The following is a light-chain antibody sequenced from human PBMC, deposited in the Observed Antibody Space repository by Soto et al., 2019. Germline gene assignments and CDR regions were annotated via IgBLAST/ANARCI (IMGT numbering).Light chain of an antibody. J-gene: IGKJ5*01. CDR2: GAS. Sequence: DIVLTRSPGTLSFSPFERGTQSXRSSQSITSSYLAWYQQKPGQPPRLLIYGASSRATGIPDRFSGTGSGTDFTLTISRLEPEDFAVYYCQQYGDSLITFGQGTRLEIK. CDR1: QSITSSY. CDR3: QQYGDSLIT. V-gene: IGKV3-20*01.